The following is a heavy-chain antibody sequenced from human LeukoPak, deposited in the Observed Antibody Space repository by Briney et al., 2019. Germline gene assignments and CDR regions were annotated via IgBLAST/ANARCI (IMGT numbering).Heavy chain of an antibody. Sequence: GASVKVSCKASGYTFSAYGISWVRQAPGQGLEWMGWISAYNGNTNYAQKFQGRVTMTTDTSTTTAHMELRSLRSDDTAVYYCARETERGYSYGPTFDYWGQGTLVTVSS. V-gene: IGHV1-18*01. D-gene: IGHD5-18*01. CDR3: ARETERGYSYGPTFDY. CDR1: GYTFSAYG. J-gene: IGHJ4*02. CDR2: ISAYNGNT.